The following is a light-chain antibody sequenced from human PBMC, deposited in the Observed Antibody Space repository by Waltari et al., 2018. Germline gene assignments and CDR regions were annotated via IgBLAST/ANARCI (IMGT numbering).Light chain of an antibody. CDR1: QTVRSY. J-gene: IGKJ4*01. CDR3: QQSFSIPLT. V-gene: IGKV1-39*01. CDR2: GAS. Sequence: DIQMTQSPSYLSASVGDRVTISCRTSQTVRSYLNWYQQKPGKAPNLLIYGASNLASGVPSRFSGSGSGTDFTLTIRNLQPDDFASYYCQQSFSIPLTFGGGTKVEIK.